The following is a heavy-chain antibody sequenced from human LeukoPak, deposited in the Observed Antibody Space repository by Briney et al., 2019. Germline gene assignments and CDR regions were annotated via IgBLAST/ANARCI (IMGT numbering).Heavy chain of an antibody. Sequence: GGSLRLSCAVSGFTFSSYAMSWVRQAPGKGLEWISYISNTATTIDYADSVKGRFTISRDNAKNSLYLQMKSLRAEDTAVYYCARDTQWSYFDYWGQGTLVTVSS. D-gene: IGHD2-15*01. CDR1: GFTFSSYA. V-gene: IGHV3-48*03. CDR2: ISNTATTI. J-gene: IGHJ4*02. CDR3: ARDTQWSYFDY.